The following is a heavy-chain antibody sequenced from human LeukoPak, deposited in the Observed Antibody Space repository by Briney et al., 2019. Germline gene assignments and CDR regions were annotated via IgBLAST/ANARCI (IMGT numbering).Heavy chain of an antibody. CDR1: GGSISSYY. J-gene: IGHJ4*02. CDR3: ARGGYYDPPRDY. D-gene: IGHD3-16*01. Sequence: KPSETLSLPCPVSGGSISSYYWSWIRQPPGKGLEWIGYISYSGSTNYHPSLKSRVTISVDTSKNQFSLRLSSVTAADTAVYYCARGGYYDPPRDYWGQGTLVTVSS. V-gene: IGHV4-59*01. CDR2: ISYSGST.